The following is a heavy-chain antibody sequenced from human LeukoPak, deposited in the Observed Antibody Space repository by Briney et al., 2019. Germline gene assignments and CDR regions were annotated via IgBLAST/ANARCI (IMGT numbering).Heavy chain of an antibody. Sequence: GGSLRLSCAASGFTFDDYGMSWVRQAPGKGLEWVSGINWNGGSTGYADSVKGRFTISRDNAKNSLYLQMNSLRAEDTALYYCARAENIAVAGSVDYWGQGTLVTVSS. CDR2: INWNGGST. J-gene: IGHJ4*02. V-gene: IGHV3-20*04. CDR1: GFTFDDYG. D-gene: IGHD6-19*01. CDR3: ARAENIAVAGSVDY.